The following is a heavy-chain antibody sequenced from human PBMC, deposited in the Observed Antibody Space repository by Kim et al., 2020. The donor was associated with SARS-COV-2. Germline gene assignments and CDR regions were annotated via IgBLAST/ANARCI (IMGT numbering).Heavy chain of an antibody. CDR2: ISSSSSYI. CDR1: GFTFSSYS. Sequence: GGSLRLSCAASGFTFSSYSMNWVRQAPGKGLEWVSSISSSSSYIYYADSVKGRFTISRDNAKNSLYLQMNSLRAEDTAVYYCARVHNGVGVRYFDWFSYGMDVWGQGTTVTVSS. CDR3: ARVHNGVGVRYFDWFSYGMDV. D-gene: IGHD3-9*01. V-gene: IGHV3-21*01. J-gene: IGHJ6*02.